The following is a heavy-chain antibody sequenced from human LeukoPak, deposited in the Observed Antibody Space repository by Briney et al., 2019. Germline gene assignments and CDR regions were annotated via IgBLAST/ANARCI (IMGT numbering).Heavy chain of an antibody. CDR2: INREGSIT. J-gene: IGHJ4*02. CDR1: GYSFSNYW. V-gene: IGHV3-74*01. Sequence: QPGGSLRLSCAASGYSFSNYWMYWVRQAPGKRLVWISRINREGSITTYADSVKGRFTISRDNAKNTLYLQMISLRSDDAAVYYCAREEIEVAGLQYWGQGTLVTVSS. D-gene: IGHD6-19*01. CDR3: AREEIEVAGLQY.